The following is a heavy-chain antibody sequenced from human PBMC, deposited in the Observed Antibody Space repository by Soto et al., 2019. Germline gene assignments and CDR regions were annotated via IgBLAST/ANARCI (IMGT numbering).Heavy chain of an antibody. CDR3: TAHYDLSYYGMDV. V-gene: IGHV3-15*07. D-gene: IGHD3-3*01. Sequence: EVQLVESGGGLVKPGGSLRLSCAASGFTFSNAWMNWVRQAPGKGLEWVGSIKSKTDGGTTDYAAPVTGRFTISRDDSKNTLYLHMNSLKSEDTAVYYCTAHYDLSYYGMDVWGRGTTVTVSS. CDR2: IKSKTDGGTT. CDR1: GFTFSNAW. J-gene: IGHJ6*02.